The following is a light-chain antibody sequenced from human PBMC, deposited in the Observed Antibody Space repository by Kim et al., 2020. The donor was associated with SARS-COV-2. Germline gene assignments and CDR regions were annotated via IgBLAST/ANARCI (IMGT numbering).Light chain of an antibody. V-gene: IGLV2-11*01. CDR3: CSFAGSPPYV. CDR1: SSDVGLYNY. Sequence: QSALTQPRSVSGSPGQSVTISCTGTSSDVGLYNYVSWYQQHPGKAPKLMIYDVTERPSGVPDRFSASKSGSTASLTISGLQAEDEADYYCCSFAGSPPYVFGTGTKVTVL. CDR2: DVT. J-gene: IGLJ1*01.